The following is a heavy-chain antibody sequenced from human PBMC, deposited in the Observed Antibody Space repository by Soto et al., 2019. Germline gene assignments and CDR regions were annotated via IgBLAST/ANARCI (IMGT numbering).Heavy chain of an antibody. Sequence: SVKVAWEASGGPFSSYSISWFRPAPGQGLEWMGGIIPIFGTANYAQKFQGRVTITADESTSTAYMELSSLRSEDTAVYYCARGGPYIVVDTGGAFDIWGQGTMVTVSS. J-gene: IGHJ3*02. D-gene: IGHD2-15*01. CDR3: ARGGPYIVVDTGGAFDI. CDR2: IIPIFGTA. CDR1: GGPFSSYS. V-gene: IGHV1-69*13.